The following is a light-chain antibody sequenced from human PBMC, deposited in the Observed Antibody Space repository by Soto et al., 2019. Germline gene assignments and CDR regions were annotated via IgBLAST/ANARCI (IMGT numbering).Light chain of an antibody. J-gene: IGKJ4*01. CDR1: QGIGSW. CDR2: DAS. Sequence: DIQMTQSPSSVSASVGDRVTITCRASQGIGSWLAWYQQKLGKAPNLLIYDASKLHSGVPSRFSGSGSGTDFSLTISSLQPEDFATYYCQQANSFPHTFGGGTKVEI. V-gene: IGKV1-12*01. CDR3: QQANSFPHT.